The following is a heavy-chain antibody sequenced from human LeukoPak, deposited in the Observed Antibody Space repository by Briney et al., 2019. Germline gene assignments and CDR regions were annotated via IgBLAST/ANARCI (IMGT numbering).Heavy chain of an antibody. V-gene: IGHV1-24*01. CDR3: ARDGNDYGDPLDY. CDR1: GYTLTELS. D-gene: IGHD4-17*01. CDR2: FDPEDGET. Sequence: GASVKVSCKVSGYTLTELSMHWVRQAPGKGLEWMGGFDPEDGETIYAQKFQGRVTMTEDTSTDTAYMELRSLRSDDTAVYYCARDGNDYGDPLDYWGQGTLVTVSS. J-gene: IGHJ4*02.